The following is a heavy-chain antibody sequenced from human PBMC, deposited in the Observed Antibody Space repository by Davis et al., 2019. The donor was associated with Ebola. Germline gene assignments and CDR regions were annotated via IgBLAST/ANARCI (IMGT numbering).Heavy chain of an antibody. CDR1: GFTFSNYV. Sequence: GGSLRLSCAASGFTFSNYVMNWVRQAPGNGLEWVATISGSGATTHYAESVKGRFTISRDNSKNIVHLQMNSLRPEDTAVYYCVKDFGFGMDVWGQGTTVTVSS. CDR2: ISGSGATT. V-gene: IGHV3-23*01. J-gene: IGHJ6*02. D-gene: IGHD3-3*01. CDR3: VKDFGFGMDV.